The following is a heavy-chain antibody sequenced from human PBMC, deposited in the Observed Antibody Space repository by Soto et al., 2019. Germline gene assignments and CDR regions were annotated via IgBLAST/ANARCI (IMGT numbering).Heavy chain of an antibody. CDR1: GDSFSTDC. J-gene: IGHJ1*01. CDR2: IYPGDSET. V-gene: IGHV5-51*01. CDR3: ARQDSIGMSTVCVGVM. D-gene: IGHD2-21*01. Sequence: PGETLKISCRGSGDSFSTDCIGWVRQMPGKGLEWMGIIYPGDSETRYSPAFQGHVTISAAKTTSTANLRWSSRRDSDTAMYYCARQDSIGMSTVCVGVMWGQGTLVTVSS.